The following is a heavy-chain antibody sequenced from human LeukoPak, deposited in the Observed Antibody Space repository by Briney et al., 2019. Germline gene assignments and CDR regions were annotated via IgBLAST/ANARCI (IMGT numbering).Heavy chain of an antibody. CDR1: GGSISSGVYY. V-gene: IGHV4-31*03. CDR2: IYYSGST. J-gene: IGHJ5*02. CDR3: ARVAESWFDP. Sequence: SETLSLTCTVSGGSISSGVYYWSWIRQHPGEGLEWIGYIYYSGSTYYNPSLKSRVTISVDTSKNQFSLKLSSVTAADTAVYYCARVAESWFDPWGQGTLVTVSS.